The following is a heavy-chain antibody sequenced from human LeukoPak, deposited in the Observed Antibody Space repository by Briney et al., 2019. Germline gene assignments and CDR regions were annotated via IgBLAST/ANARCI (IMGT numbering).Heavy chain of an antibody. J-gene: IGHJ5*02. CDR1: GYTFTSYD. V-gene: IGHV1-8*03. Sequence: ASVKVSCKASGYTFTSYDINWVRQATGQGLEWMGWMNPNSGNTGYAQKFQGRVTITRNTSISTAHMELSSLRSEDTAVYYCARGPELLWFGELNWFDPWGQGTLVTVST. CDR2: MNPNSGNT. D-gene: IGHD3-10*01. CDR3: ARGPELLWFGELNWFDP.